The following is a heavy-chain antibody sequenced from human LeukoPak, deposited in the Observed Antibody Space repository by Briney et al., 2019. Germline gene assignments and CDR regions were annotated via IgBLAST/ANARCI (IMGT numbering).Heavy chain of an antibody. D-gene: IGHD4-17*01. J-gene: IGHJ6*03. CDR1: GYSFTSYW. CDR2: IYPGDSDT. Sequence: GESLTISCKGSGYSFTSYWIVWVRQMPGKGLELMGIIYPGDSDTRYSPSFQGQVTISADKSISTAYLQWSSLKASDTAMYYCARGYGDFRYYYYYYMDVWGKGTTVTVSS. V-gene: IGHV5-51*01. CDR3: ARGYGDFRYYYYYYMDV.